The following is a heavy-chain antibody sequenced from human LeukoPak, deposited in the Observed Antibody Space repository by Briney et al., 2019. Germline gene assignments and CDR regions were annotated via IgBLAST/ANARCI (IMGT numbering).Heavy chain of an antibody. V-gene: IGHV3-66*01. J-gene: IGHJ4*02. Sequence: GGSLRLSCAASGFTVSSNYMSWVRQAPGKGLEWVSVICSGGTTYYADSVKGRFTISRDNSKNTLHLQMNSLRAEDTAVYYCARDQYSYAHAAHWGQGTLVTVSS. D-gene: IGHD5-18*01. CDR2: ICSGGTT. CDR1: GFTVSSNY. CDR3: ARDQYSYAHAAH.